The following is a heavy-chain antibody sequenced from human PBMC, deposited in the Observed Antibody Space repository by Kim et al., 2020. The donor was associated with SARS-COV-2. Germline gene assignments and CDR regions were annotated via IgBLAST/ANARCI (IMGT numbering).Heavy chain of an antibody. CDR3: AKGTYGYSSSWLFDY. D-gene: IGHD6-13*01. J-gene: IGHJ4*02. Sequence: DSVKGRFTISRDNSKNTLYLQMNSLRAEDTAVYYCAKGTYGYSSSWLFDYWGQGTLVTVSS. V-gene: IGHV3-23*01.